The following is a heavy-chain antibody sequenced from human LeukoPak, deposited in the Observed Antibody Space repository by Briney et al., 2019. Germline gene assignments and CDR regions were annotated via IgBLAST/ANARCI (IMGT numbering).Heavy chain of an antibody. CDR2: MSPNSGNT. CDR1: GYTFSSYD. V-gene: IGHV1-8*01. Sequence: ASVKVSCKASGYTFSSYDINWVRQATGQGLEWMGWMSPNSGNTGYAQKFQGRVTMTRHTSISTAYMELSSLRSEDTAVYYCARGLCSGGSCYEEDAFDIWGQGTKVTVSS. J-gene: IGHJ3*02. D-gene: IGHD2-15*01. CDR3: ARGLCSGGSCYEEDAFDI.